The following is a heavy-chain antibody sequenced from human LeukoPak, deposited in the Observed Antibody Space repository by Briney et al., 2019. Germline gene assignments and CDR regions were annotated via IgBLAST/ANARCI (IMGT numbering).Heavy chain of an antibody. CDR3: AGHHQAYSRTY. J-gene: IGHJ4*02. V-gene: IGHV3-74*01. CDR1: GFTFSSHW. CDR2: IKSDGSSI. Sequence: GGSLRLSCAASGFTFSSHWMHWVRQAPGKGLVWVSRIKSDGSSISYADSVKGRFTISRDNAKNTLYLQMNSLRAEDTAVYYCAGHHQAYSRTYWGQGTLVTVSS. D-gene: IGHD6-13*01.